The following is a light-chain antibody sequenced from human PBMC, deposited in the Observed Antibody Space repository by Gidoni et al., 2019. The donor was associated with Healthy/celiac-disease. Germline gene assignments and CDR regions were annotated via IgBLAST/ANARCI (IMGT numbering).Light chain of an antibody. V-gene: IGKV1-39*01. CDR2: AAS. J-gene: IGKJ4*01. CDR1: QSISSY. CDR3: QQSYSTPLT. Sequence: DIQLTQSPSSLSASVGDRVTITCRASQSISSYLNWYQQKPGNAPKLLIYAASSLQSGVPSRCSGSGSGTDFTLTISSLQPEDFATYYCQQSYSTPLTFGGXTKVEIK.